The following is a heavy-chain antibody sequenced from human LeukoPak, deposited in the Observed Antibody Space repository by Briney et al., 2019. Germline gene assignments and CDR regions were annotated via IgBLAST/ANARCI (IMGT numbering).Heavy chain of an antibody. CDR3: ARDRRDY. CDR1: GFTFSSYA. V-gene: IGHV3-30-3*01. J-gene: IGHJ4*02. CDR2: ISYDGSNK. Sequence: GGSLRLSCAASGFTFSSYAMHWVRQAPGKGLEWVAVISYDGSNKYYADSVKGRFTISRDNSKNTLYLHMNSLRAEDTGVYYCARDRRDYWGQGTLVTVSS.